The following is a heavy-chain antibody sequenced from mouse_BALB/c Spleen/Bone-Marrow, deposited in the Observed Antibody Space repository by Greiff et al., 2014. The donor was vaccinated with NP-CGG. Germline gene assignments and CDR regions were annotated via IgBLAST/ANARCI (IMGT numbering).Heavy chain of an antibody. J-gene: IGHJ3*01. D-gene: IGHD2-12*01. CDR1: GYTFTIYW. CDR3: ARYGGRCYDGFAY. V-gene: IGHV1-7*01. CDR2: INPSTGYT. Sequence: QVQLQQSGAGLAKPGASVKMSCKASGYTFTIYWMHWVKQRPGQGLEWIGYINPSTGYTEYNQKFKDKATLTADKSSSTAYMQLSSLTSEDSAVYYCARYGGRCYDGFAYWGQGTLVTVSA.